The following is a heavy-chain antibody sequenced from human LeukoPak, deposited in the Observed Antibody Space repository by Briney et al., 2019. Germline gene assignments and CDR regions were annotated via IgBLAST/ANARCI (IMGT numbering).Heavy chain of an antibody. J-gene: IGHJ6*02. Sequence: ASVKVSCKASGYSFTSYGISWVRQAPGQGLEWMGWISAYSGNTKYAQKLQGRVTMTTDTSTSTAYMELRSLRSEDTAVYYCARDHLIAAAGGGYYGMDVWGQGTTVTVSS. CDR2: ISAYSGNT. CDR1: GYSFTSYG. V-gene: IGHV1-18*01. CDR3: ARDHLIAAAGGGYYGMDV. D-gene: IGHD6-13*01.